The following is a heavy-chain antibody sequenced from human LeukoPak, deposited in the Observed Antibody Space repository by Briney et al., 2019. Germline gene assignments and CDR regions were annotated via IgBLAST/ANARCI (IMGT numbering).Heavy chain of an antibody. CDR3: AKALRITMVRGGFDY. V-gene: IGHV3-9*01. CDR1: GSTFDDYA. D-gene: IGHD3-10*01. Sequence: PGGSLRLSCAASGSTFDDYAMHWVRQAPGKGLEWVSGISWNSGSIGYADSVKGRFTISRDNAKNSLYLQMNSLRAEDTALYYCAKALRITMVRGGFDYWGQGTLVTVSS. J-gene: IGHJ4*02. CDR2: ISWNSGSI.